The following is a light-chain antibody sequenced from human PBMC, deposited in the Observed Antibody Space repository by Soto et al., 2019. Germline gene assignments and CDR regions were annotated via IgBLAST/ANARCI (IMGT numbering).Light chain of an antibody. V-gene: IGLV2-11*01. CDR3: CSYAGSYTYV. Sequence: QSVLTQPRSVSGSPGQSVTISCTGTSSVVGGYNYVSWYQQHPGKAPKFMIYDVSMRPSGVPDRFSGSKSGNTASLTISGLQAEDEADYYCCSYAGSYTYVFGTGTKVTVL. CDR2: DVS. J-gene: IGLJ1*01. CDR1: SSVVGGYNY.